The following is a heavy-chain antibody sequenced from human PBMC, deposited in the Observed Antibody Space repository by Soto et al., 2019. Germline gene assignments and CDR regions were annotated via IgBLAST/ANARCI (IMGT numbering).Heavy chain of an antibody. J-gene: IGHJ4*02. Sequence: SETLSLTCTVSDGSISTYYCNWIRQPAGKGLEWIGRIDASGSTDYDPSLKSRVTMSVDTSKNQFSLRLSSVTAADTAVYYCARGGHDFWSGPSDYWGQGAQVTVSS. CDR2: IDASGST. D-gene: IGHD3-3*01. V-gene: IGHV4-4*07. CDR3: ARGGHDFWSGPSDY. CDR1: DGSISTYY.